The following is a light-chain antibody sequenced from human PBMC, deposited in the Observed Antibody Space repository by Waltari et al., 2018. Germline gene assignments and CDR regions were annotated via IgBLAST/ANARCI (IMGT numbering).Light chain of an antibody. V-gene: IGKV1-27*01. J-gene: IGKJ1*01. CDR1: QGISNY. CDR2: SAS. Sequence: DIQMTQSPSSLSASVGDRVTITCRASQGISNYLAWYQQKPGKVPKLLIYSASTLQSGVPARFSGSGSGTDFTLTISSLQPEDAATYYCQKYNSAPSWTFGRGTKVEIK. CDR3: QKYNSAPSWT.